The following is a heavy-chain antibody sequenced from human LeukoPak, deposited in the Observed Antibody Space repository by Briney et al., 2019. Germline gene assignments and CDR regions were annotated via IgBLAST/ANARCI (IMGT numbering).Heavy chain of an antibody. CDR3: ARDGGSYYGGPLKY. V-gene: IGHV3-66*01. D-gene: IGHD1-26*01. CDR1: GFTVSSNY. J-gene: IGHJ4*02. Sequence: GGSLRLSCAASGFTVSSNYMSWVRQAPGKGLEWVSVIYSGGSTYYADSVKGRFTISRDNSKNTLYLQMNSLRAEDTAVYYCARDGGSYYGGPLKYWGRGTLVTVSS. CDR2: IYSGGST.